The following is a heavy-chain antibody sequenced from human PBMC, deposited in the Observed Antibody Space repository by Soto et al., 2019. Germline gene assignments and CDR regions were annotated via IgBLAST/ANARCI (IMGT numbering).Heavy chain of an antibody. Sequence: QVQLQESGPGLVKPSQTLSLTCTVSGGSISSGDYYWSWIRQPPGKGLEWIGYIYYSGSTYYNPSLKSRVTISADTSKNQFSLKLSSVTAADTAVYYCARQTTEPTTPAMTIDWGQGTLVTVSS. D-gene: IGHD1-7*01. CDR3: ARQTTEPTTPAMTID. V-gene: IGHV4-30-4*01. CDR2: IYYSGST. J-gene: IGHJ4*02. CDR1: GGSISSGDYY.